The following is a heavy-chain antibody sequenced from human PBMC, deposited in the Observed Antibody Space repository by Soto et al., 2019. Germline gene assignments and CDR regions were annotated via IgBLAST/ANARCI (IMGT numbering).Heavy chain of an antibody. Sequence: QITLKESGPTLVKPTQTLTLTCTFSGFSLSASGVGVGWIRQPPGKALEWLALIYWDDNTRYSPSLKSRLTITKDTTKNQVVLTMTNMDPVDTATDFWADGPDRYGLLDHWGQGTLVTVSS. CDR1: GFSLSASGVG. CDR3: ADGPDRYGLLDH. CDR2: IYWDDNT. J-gene: IGHJ4*02. D-gene: IGHD5-18*01. V-gene: IGHV2-5*02.